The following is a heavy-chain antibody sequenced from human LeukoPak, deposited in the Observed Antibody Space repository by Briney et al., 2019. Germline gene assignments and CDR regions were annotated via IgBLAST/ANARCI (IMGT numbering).Heavy chain of an antibody. V-gene: IGHV1-18*01. D-gene: IGHD3-10*01. CDR2: ISAYNGNT. J-gene: IGHJ4*02. CDR1: GYTFTSYG. Sequence: GASVKVSCKASGYTFTSYGISWVRQAPGQGLEWMGWISAYNGNTNYAQKLQGRVTMTTDTSTSTAYMELRSLRSDDTAVYYCARISGLDQERRMVRGVPLGDWGQGTLVTVSS. CDR3: ARISGLDQERRMVRGVPLGD.